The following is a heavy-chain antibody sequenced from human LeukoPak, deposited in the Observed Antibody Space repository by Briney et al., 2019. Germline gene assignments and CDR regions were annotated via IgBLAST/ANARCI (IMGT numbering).Heavy chain of an antibody. D-gene: IGHD3-10*01. Sequence: PGGTLRLSCAASGFTFSSYGMSWVRQAPGKGLEWVSAISGSGGSTYYVDSVKGRFTISRDNSKNTLYLQMSSLRAEDTAVYYCATPWSDYYGSGSYLAGYYFDYWGQGTLVTVSS. CDR1: GFTFSSYG. V-gene: IGHV3-23*01. CDR2: ISGSGGST. J-gene: IGHJ4*02. CDR3: ATPWSDYYGSGSYLAGYYFDY.